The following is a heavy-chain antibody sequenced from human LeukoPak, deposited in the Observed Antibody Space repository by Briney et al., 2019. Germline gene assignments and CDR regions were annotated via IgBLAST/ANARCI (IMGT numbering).Heavy chain of an antibody. CDR3: ARGGVSYFDY. V-gene: IGHV4-34*01. CDR2: INHSGST. D-gene: IGHD2-8*01. J-gene: IGHJ4*02. Sequence: SETLSLTCAVYGGSFSGYYWSWIRQPPGEGLEWIGEINHSGSTNYNPSLKSRVTISVDTSKNQFSLKLSSVTAADTAVYYCARGGVSYFDYWGQGTLVTVSS. CDR1: GGSFSGYY.